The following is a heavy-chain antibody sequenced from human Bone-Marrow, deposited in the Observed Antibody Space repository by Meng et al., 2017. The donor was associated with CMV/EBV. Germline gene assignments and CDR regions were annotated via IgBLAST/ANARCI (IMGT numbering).Heavy chain of an antibody. CDR3: ARGGRLRQNYDH. V-gene: IGHV3-11*01. J-gene: IGHJ1*01. Sequence: GESLKISCAASGFTFSDYYMSWIRQAPGKGLEWVSYISSSGSTIYYADSVKGRFTISRDNSKNTLYLQMDSLRAEDTAVYYCARGGRLRQNYDHWGQGTLVTVSS. D-gene: IGHD3-3*01. CDR1: GFTFSDYY. CDR2: ISSSGSTI.